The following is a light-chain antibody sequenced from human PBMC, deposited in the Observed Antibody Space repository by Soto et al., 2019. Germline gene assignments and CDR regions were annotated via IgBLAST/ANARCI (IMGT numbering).Light chain of an antibody. CDR2: AAS. CDR1: QGISSW. V-gene: IGKV1D-16*01. CDR3: QHYNSYSEA. J-gene: IGKJ1*01. Sequence: DIQMTQSPSSLSASVGDRVTITCRASQGISSWLAWYQQKPEQAPKSLIYAASSLQSGVPSRFSGSGSGTEFTLTISSLQPDDFATYYCQHYNSYSEAFGQGTKVDIK.